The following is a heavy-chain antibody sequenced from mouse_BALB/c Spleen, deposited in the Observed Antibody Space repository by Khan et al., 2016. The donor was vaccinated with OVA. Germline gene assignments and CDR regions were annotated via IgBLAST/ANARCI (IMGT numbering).Heavy chain of an antibody. Sequence: LQQPGSELVRPGASVKLSCKASGYTFTSYWMHWVKQRPGQGLEWIGDIYPGSGSTNYDEKFKSKATLTVDTSSSTAYMQLSRLTSEDAAVYYCTRWSYWFAYWGQGTLVTVSA. CDR2: IYPGSGST. J-gene: IGHJ3*01. V-gene: IGHV1S22*01. CDR3: TRWSYWFAY. D-gene: IGHD2-12*01. CDR1: GYTFTSYW.